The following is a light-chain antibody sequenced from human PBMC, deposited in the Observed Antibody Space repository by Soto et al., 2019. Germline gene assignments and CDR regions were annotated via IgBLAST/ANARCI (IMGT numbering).Light chain of an antibody. CDR3: ASWDNSLNRIYV. J-gene: IGLJ1*01. V-gene: IGLV1-44*01. Sequence: QSVLTQPPSASGTPGQRVSISCSGSSSNIGSHPVNWYQQLPGTAPKLLLYGDNQRPSGVPDRFSGSKSGTSASLAISGLQSEDEAHYYCASWDNSLNRIYVYGTGTKVTVL. CDR1: SSNIGSHP. CDR2: GDN.